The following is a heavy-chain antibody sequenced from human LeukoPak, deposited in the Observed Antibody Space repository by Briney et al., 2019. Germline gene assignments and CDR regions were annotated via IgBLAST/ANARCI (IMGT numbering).Heavy chain of an antibody. J-gene: IGHJ6*03. CDR1: GFTFSTYG. D-gene: IGHD6-19*01. V-gene: IGHV3-30*02. Sequence: GGSLRLSCAASGFTFSTYGMHWVRQAPGKGLEWVAFIRYDAINKYYADSVKGRFTISRDNSRNTLYLQMNSLRAEDTAVYYCAKTVATNYYYYYMDVWGKGTTVTISS. CDR2: IRYDAINK. CDR3: AKTVATNYYYYYMDV.